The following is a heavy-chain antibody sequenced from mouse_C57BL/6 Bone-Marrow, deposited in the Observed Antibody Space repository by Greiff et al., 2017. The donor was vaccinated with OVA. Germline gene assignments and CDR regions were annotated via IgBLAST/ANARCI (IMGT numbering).Heavy chain of an antibody. CDR1: GFTFSDYY. CDR3: ARDERLKGYYFDY. Sequence: EVKVVESEGGLVQPGSSMKLSCTASGFTFSDYYMAWVRQVPEKGLEWVANINYDGSSTYYLDSLKSRFIISRDNAKNILYLQMSSLKSEDTATYYCARDERLKGYYFDYWGQGTTLTVSS. D-gene: IGHD1-3*01. J-gene: IGHJ2*01. CDR2: INYDGSST. V-gene: IGHV5-16*01.